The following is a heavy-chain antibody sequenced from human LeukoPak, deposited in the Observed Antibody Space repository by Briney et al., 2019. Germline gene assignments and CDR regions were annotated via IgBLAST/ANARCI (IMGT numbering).Heavy chain of an antibody. CDR1: GFTFSSYG. J-gene: IGHJ3*02. Sequence: GGSLRLSCAASGFTFSSYGMHWVRQAPGKGLEWVAFIRYDGSNKYYADSVKGRFTISRDNAKNSLFLQMNSLRAEDTAVYYCARGPLDSFDIWGQGTMVTVSS. CDR3: ARGPLDSFDI. CDR2: IRYDGSNK. D-gene: IGHD2-21*01. V-gene: IGHV3-30*02.